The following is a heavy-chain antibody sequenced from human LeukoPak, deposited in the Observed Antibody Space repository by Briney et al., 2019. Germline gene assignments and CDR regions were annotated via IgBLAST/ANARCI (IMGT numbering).Heavy chain of an antibody. CDR1: GFTFSDYY. D-gene: IGHD6-19*01. V-gene: IGHV3-11*05. CDR3: ARDWGIAVERTEGLDY. J-gene: IGHJ4*02. Sequence: GWSLRLSCAASGFTFSDYYMSWIRQAAGKGLEWDSYISSSSSYTNYADSVKGRFTISRDNAKNSLYLQMNSLRAEDTAVYYCARDWGIAVERTEGLDYWGQGTLVTVSS. CDR2: ISSSSSYT.